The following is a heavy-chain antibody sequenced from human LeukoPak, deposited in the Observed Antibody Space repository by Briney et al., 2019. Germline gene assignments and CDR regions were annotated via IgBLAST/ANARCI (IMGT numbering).Heavy chain of an antibody. CDR1: GGSISSGDYY. J-gene: IGHJ5*02. CDR2: IYYSGST. V-gene: IGHV4-30-4*08. D-gene: IGHD1-26*01. Sequence: SQTLSLTCTVSGGSISSGDYYWSWIRQPPGKGLEWIGYIYYSGSTYYNPSLKSRVTISVDTSKNQLSLMLSSVTAADTAVYYCARVPGAARILQTNWFDPWGQGTLVTVSS. CDR3: ARVPGAARILQTNWFDP.